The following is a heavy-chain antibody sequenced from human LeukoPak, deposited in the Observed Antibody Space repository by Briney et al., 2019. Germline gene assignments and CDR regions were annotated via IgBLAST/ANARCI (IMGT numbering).Heavy chain of an antibody. CDR1: GFTFSSYA. J-gene: IGHJ4*02. Sequence: GGSLRLSCAASGFTFSSYAMHWVRQAPGKGLEWVAVISYDGSNKYYADSVKGRFTISRDNSKNTLYLQMNSLRAEDTAVYYCAKTTVTTRGAHPYFDYWGQGTLVTVSS. V-gene: IGHV3-30*04. D-gene: IGHD4-17*01. CDR3: AKTTVTTRGAHPYFDY. CDR2: ISYDGSNK.